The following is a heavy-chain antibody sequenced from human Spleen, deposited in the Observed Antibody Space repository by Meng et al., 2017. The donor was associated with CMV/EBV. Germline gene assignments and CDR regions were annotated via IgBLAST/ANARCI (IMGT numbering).Heavy chain of an antibody. D-gene: IGHD6-13*01. V-gene: IGHV3-11*04. CDR1: GFTFSYYY. CDR2: IGSSGRTI. J-gene: IGHJ5*02. Sequence: ASGFTFSYYYMTWIRQAPGKGLEWVSYIGSSGRTIYYADSVKGRFTISRDNAENSLYLQMNSLRAEDTAVYYCARDRRAAGTGWFDPWGQGTLVTVSS. CDR3: ARDRRAAGTGWFDP.